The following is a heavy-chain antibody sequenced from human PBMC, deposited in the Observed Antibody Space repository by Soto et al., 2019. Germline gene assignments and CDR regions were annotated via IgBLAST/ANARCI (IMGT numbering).Heavy chain of an antibody. Sequence: GGSLRLSCAASGFTFDDSAMHWVRQAPGKGLEWVSGISWNSGSIGYGDSVKGRFTISRDNAKNSLYLQMNSLRAEDTALYYCAKVGGGYSGPFDYWGQGTLVTVSS. CDR3: AKVGGGYSGPFDY. V-gene: IGHV3-9*01. CDR2: ISWNSGSI. D-gene: IGHD3-16*01. J-gene: IGHJ4*02. CDR1: GFTFDDSA.